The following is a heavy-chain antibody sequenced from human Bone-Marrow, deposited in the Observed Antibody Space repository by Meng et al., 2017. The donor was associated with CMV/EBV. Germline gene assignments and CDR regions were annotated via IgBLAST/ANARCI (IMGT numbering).Heavy chain of an antibody. J-gene: IGHJ5*02. CDR1: GGSISSYS. D-gene: IGHD1-14*01. CDR3: AREHRGNRYNWFDP. CDR2: IYYSGST. Sequence: SETLSLTCTVSGGSISSYSWSWIRQPPGKGLEWIGYIYYSGSTNYNPSLKSRVTISVDTSKNQFSLKLTSVTAADTAVYYCAREHRGNRYNWFDPWGQGTLVTVPS. V-gene: IGHV4-59*01.